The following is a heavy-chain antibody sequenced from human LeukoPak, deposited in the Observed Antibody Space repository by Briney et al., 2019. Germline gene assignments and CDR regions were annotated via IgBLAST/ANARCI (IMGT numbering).Heavy chain of an antibody. D-gene: IGHD6-13*01. V-gene: IGHV3-30-3*01. CDR3: AREPGGDSSSPVRSY. CDR2: ISYDGSNK. CDR1: GFTFSSYA. J-gene: IGHJ4*02. Sequence: GRSLRLSCAASGFTFSSYAMHWVRQAPGKGLEWVAVISYDGSNKYYADSVKGRFTISRDNAKNSLYLQMNSLRAEDTAVYYCAREPGGDSSSPVRSYWGQGTLVTVSS.